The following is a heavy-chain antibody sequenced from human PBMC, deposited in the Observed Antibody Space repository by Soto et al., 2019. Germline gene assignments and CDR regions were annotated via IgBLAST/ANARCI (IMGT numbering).Heavy chain of an antibody. CDR3: VRDYYDTSGYPNTFDM. V-gene: IGHV3-21*01. D-gene: IGHD3-22*01. Sequence: EGSLRLSCAASGFTLSRHTMNWVRQAPGKGLEWVSFIGSRTSDIYYADSVKGRFTISRDNAKNSLYLDLTRLRAEDTAVYFCVRDYYDTSGYPNTFDMWGQGTMVTVSS. CDR2: IGSRTSDI. CDR1: GFTLSRHT. J-gene: IGHJ3*02.